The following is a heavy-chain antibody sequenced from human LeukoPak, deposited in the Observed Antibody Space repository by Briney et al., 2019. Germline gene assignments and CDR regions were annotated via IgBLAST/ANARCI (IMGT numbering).Heavy chain of an antibody. V-gene: IGHV1-69*06. CDR2: IIPIFGTA. D-gene: IGHD3-10*01. CDR1: GGTFSSYA. CDR3: ARDAYGSGSYGGLYGMDV. J-gene: IGHJ6*04. Sequence: SVKVSCKASGGTFSSYAISWVRQAPGQGLEWMGEIIPIFGTANYAQKFQGRVTITADKSTSTAYMELSSLRSEDTAVYYCARDAYGSGSYGGLYGMDVWGKGTTVTVSS.